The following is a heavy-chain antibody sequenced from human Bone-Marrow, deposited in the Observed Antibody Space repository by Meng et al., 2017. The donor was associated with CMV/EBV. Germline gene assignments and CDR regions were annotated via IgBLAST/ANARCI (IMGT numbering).Heavy chain of an antibody. D-gene: IGHD1-26*01. Sequence: SVKVSCKASGGTFSSYAISWVRQAPGQGLEWMGGIIPIFGKANYAQKFQGRVTITTEEFTSTAYMELSRLRAEDTAVYYCARSRWELRHDAFDIWGQGTMVTVSS. V-gene: IGHV1-69*05. CDR2: IIPIFGKA. J-gene: IGHJ3*02. CDR1: GGTFSSYA. CDR3: ARSRWELRHDAFDI.